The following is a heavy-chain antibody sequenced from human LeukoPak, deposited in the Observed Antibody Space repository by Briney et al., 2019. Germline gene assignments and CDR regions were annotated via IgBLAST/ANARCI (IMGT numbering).Heavy chain of an antibody. D-gene: IGHD5-18*01. Sequence: SQTLSLTCTVSVGSISSGNYYWSWIRPHPGKGMEWIGYIYDSGSTYYNPSLKSRVTISVDTSKNQFSLKLSSVTAADTAVYYCARGGGYSYNNLDYWGQGILVTVSS. V-gene: IGHV4-31*03. CDR3: ARGGGYSYNNLDY. J-gene: IGHJ4*02. CDR2: IYDSGST. CDR1: VGSISSGNYY.